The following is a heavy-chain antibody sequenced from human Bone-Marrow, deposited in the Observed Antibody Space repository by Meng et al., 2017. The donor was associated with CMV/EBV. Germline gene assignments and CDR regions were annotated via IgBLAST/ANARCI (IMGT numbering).Heavy chain of an antibody. CDR1: GFTFSNYW. CDR2: INSDGSSI. Sequence: GESLKIYCAASGFTFSNYWMHWVRQGPGKGLVWVSRINSDGSSITYADSVKGRFIISRDNAKNTLFLQMNSLRVEDTAVYFCARDWEYYDFLSAYHYGMDVWGQGTTVTVSS. CDR3: ARDWEYYDFLSAYHYGMDV. J-gene: IGHJ6*02. D-gene: IGHD3-3*01. V-gene: IGHV3-74*03.